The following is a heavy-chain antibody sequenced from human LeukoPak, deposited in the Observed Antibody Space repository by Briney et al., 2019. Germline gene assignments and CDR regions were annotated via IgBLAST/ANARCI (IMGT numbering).Heavy chain of an antibody. D-gene: IGHD6-19*01. CDR2: FDPEDGET. Sequence: ASVKDSCKVSGYTLTELSMHWVRQAPGKGLEWMGGFDPEDGETIYAQKFQGRVTMTEDTSTDTAYMELSSLRSEDTAVYYCATRHSSGWYELPPHYWGQGTLVTVSS. V-gene: IGHV1-24*01. CDR1: GYTLTELS. CDR3: ATRHSSGWYELPPHY. J-gene: IGHJ4*02.